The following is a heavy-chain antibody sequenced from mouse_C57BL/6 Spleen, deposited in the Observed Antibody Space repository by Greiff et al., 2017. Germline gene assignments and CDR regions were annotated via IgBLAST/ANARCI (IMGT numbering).Heavy chain of an antibody. Sequence: EVQLQESGPGLVKPSQSLSLTCSVTGYSITSGYYWNWIRQFPGNKLEWMGYISYDGSNNYNQSLKNRISITRDTSKNQFFLKLNSVTTEDTATYYCARGGDYALFFAYWGQGTLVTVSA. D-gene: IGHD2-4*01. CDR3: ARGGDYALFFAY. CDR1: GYSITSGYY. CDR2: ISYDGSN. V-gene: IGHV3-6*01. J-gene: IGHJ3*01.